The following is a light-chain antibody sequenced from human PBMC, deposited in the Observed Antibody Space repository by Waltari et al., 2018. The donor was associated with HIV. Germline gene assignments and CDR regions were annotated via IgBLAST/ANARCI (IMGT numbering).Light chain of an antibody. J-gene: IGKJ1*01. Sequence: EIVLTQSPGTLSLSPGERATLSCRASQSVSSIFLAWYQQKPGQAPRLLIYAASSRATGIPDRFGGSGSGTDFTLTISRLEPEDFAVYYCQHYGSSQKWTFGQGTKVEIK. CDR3: QHYGSSQKWT. CDR1: QSVSSIF. CDR2: AAS. V-gene: IGKV3-20*01.